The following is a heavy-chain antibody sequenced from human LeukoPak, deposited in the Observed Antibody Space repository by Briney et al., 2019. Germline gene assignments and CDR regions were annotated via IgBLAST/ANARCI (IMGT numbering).Heavy chain of an antibody. CDR3: ARDRVDSSGYYNYYGIDV. V-gene: IGHV4-4*07. CDR1: GGSISGYY. CDR2: IYTSGST. J-gene: IGHJ6*02. D-gene: IGHD3-22*01. Sequence: SETLSLTCTVSGGSISGYYWSWIRQPAGKGLEWIGGIYTSGSTNYNPSLKSRVTMSVDTSKNQFSLKLSSVTAADTAVYYCARDRVDSSGYYNYYGIDVWGQGTAVTVSS.